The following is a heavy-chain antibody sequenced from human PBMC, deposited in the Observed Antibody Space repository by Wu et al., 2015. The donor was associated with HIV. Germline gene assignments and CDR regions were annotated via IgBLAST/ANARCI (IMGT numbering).Heavy chain of an antibody. CDR1: GYTFTSYD. V-gene: IGHV1-8*01. CDR2: MNPNSGNT. D-gene: IGHD1-26*01. Sequence: QVQLVQSGAEVKKPGASVKVSCKASGYTFTSYDINWVRQATGQGLEWMGWMNPNSGNTGYAQKFQGRVTMTRNTSISTAYMELSSLRSEDTAVYYCARGNSGSYYALYAFDIWGQGTMVTVSS. CDR3: ARGNSGSYYALYAFDI. J-gene: IGHJ3*02.